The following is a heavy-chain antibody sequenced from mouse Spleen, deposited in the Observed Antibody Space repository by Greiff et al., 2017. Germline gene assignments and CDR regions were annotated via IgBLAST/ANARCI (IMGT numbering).Heavy chain of an antibody. CDR2: ISSGGGNT. CDR3: ARTPYDGSAWFAY. CDR1: GFTFSSYT. Sequence: EVKLMESGGGLVKPGGSLKLSCAASGFTFSSYTMSWVRQTPAKRLEWVATISSGGGNTYYPDSVKGRFTISRDNARNTLYLQMSSLRSEDTAMYYCARTPYDGSAWFAYWGQGTLVTVSA. D-gene: IGHD2-10*01. J-gene: IGHJ3*01. V-gene: IGHV5-9*04.